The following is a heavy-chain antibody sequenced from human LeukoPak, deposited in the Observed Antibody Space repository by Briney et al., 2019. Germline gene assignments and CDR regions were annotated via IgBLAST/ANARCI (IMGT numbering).Heavy chain of an antibody. J-gene: IGHJ2*01. Sequence: SQTLSLTCTASGGSISSGSYYWSWIRQPPGKRLEWIGYIYFSGSTNYNPSLKSRVTISVDTSKNQFSLKLSSVTAADTAVYYCARDGVSSGWYLDNWYFDLWGRGTLVTVSS. CDR1: GGSISSGSYY. V-gene: IGHV4-61*01. CDR3: ARDGVSSGWYLDNWYFDL. D-gene: IGHD6-19*01. CDR2: IYFSGST.